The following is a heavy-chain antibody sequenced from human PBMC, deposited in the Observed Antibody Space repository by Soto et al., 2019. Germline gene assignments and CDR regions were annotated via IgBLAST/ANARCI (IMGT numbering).Heavy chain of an antibody. D-gene: IGHD3-10*01. CDR1: GYTFTSYA. CDR3: AREVRGAHAYYMDV. CDR2: INAGNGNT. V-gene: IGHV1-3*01. Sequence: ASVKVSCKASGYTFTSYAMHWVRQAPGQRLEWMGWINAGNGNTKYSQKFQGRVTITADKSTSTAYMELSSLRSEDTAVYYCAREVRGAHAYYMDVWGKGTTVTVSS. J-gene: IGHJ6*03.